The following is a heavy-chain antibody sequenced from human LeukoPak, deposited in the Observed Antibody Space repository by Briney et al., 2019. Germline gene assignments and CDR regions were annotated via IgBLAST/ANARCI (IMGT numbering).Heavy chain of an antibody. CDR3: ARDSYSSSSGGTDY. J-gene: IGHJ4*02. D-gene: IGHD6-6*01. CDR1: GGSISSYY. Sequence: KPSETLSLTCTVSGGSISSYYWSWIRQPPGKGLEWIGYIYYSGSTNYNPSLKSRVTISVDTSKNQFSLKLSSVTAADTAVYYCARDSYSSSSGGTDYWGQGTLVTVSP. CDR2: IYYSGST. V-gene: IGHV4-59*01.